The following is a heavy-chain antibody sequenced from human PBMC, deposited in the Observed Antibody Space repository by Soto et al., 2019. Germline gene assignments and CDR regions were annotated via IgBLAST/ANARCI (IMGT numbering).Heavy chain of an antibody. CDR1: CGSYSGYY. J-gene: IGHJ6*02. D-gene: IGHD2-15*01. CDR3: ARELTLLYCSGGSCYSPYYYYGMDV. Sequence: SATRSLTCAVYCGSYSGYYWSWIRQPPGKGLEWIGEINHSGSTNYNPSLKSRVTISVDTSKNQFSLTLSSVTAADKAVYYGARELTLLYCSGGSCYSPYYYYGMDVWGQGTTVTVSS. V-gene: IGHV4-34*01. CDR2: INHSGST.